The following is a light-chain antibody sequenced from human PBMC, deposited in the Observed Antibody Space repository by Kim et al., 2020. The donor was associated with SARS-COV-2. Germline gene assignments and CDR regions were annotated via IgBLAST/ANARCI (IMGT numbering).Light chain of an antibody. Sequence: ASVGDDTSITSRARQNISTKVACYQQKPGKDPNHLIYDDATVQSGVSSRVSGSGAGTEYTLTISSRQPDDVATNFCRQKDTSSRAFGQGTKVDIK. CDR1: QNISTK. J-gene: IGKJ1*01. V-gene: IGKV1-5*01. CDR3: RQKDTSSRA. CDR2: DDA.